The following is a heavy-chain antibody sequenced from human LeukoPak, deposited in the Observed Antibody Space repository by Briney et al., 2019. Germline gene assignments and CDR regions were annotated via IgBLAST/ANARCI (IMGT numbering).Heavy chain of an antibody. Sequence: GASLKVSCKASGYTFTGYYMHWVRQAPGQGLEWMGRINPNSGGTNYAQKFQGRVTMTRDTSISTAYMELSRLRSDDTAVYYCARVLKWELLSSSQDAFDIWGQGTMVTVSS. CDR3: ARVLKWELLSSSQDAFDI. D-gene: IGHD1-26*01. V-gene: IGHV1-2*06. CDR1: GYTFTGYY. J-gene: IGHJ3*02. CDR2: INPNSGGT.